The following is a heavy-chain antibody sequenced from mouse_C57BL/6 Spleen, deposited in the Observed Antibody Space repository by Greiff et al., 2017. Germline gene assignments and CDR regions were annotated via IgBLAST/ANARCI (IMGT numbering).Heavy chain of an antibody. CDR1: GYTFTSYW. Sequence: QVHVKQPGAELVKPGASVKLSCKASGYTFTSYWMHWVKQRPGRGLEWIGRIDPNSGGTKYNEKFKSKATLTVDKPSSTAYMQLSSLTSEDSAVYYCASYHYYSSSWNYAMDYWGQGTSVTVSS. V-gene: IGHV1-72*01. D-gene: IGHD1-1*01. J-gene: IGHJ4*01. CDR2: IDPNSGGT. CDR3: ASYHYYSSSWNYAMDY.